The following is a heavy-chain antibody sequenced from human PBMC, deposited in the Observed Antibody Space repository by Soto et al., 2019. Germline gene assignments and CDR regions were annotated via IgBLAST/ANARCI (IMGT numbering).Heavy chain of an antibody. Sequence: VQLVESGGGVVQPGRSLRLSCAASGFTFSSYAMSWVRQAPGKGLEWVSAISGSGGSTYYADSVKGRFTISRDNSKNTLYLQMNSLRAEDTAVYYCAKDQSYYDFWSGYSLVDYWGQGTLVTVSS. CDR3: AKDQSYYDFWSGYSLVDY. D-gene: IGHD3-3*01. CDR2: ISGSGGST. V-gene: IGHV3-23*04. CDR1: GFTFSSYA. J-gene: IGHJ4*02.